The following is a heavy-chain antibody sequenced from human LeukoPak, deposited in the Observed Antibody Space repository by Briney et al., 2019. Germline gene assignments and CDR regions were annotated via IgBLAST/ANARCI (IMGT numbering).Heavy chain of an antibody. CDR2: ISGSSSNI. D-gene: IGHD1-1*01. Sequence: GGSLRLSCASSGFTFSTYSMNWVRQAPGKGLEWVSYISGSSSNIYYPDSVKGRFTISRDNAKNSLFLQMNSLRAEDTAVYYCARERPTTTAFDYWGQGTLVTVSS. CDR1: GFTFSTYS. V-gene: IGHV3-21*01. J-gene: IGHJ4*02. CDR3: ARERPTTTAFDY.